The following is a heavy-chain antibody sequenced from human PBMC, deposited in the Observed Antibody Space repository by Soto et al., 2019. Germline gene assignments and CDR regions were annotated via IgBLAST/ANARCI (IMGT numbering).Heavy chain of an antibody. CDR3: ASSPHDFWSGYYYNWFDP. CDR2: INHSGST. D-gene: IGHD3-3*01. CDR1: GGSFSGYY. J-gene: IGHJ5*02. Sequence: SETLSLTCAVYGGSFSGYYWSWIRQPPGKGLEWIGEINHSGSTNYNPSLKSRVTISVDTSKNQFSLKLSSVTAADTAVYYCASSPHDFWSGYYYNWFDPWGQGTLVTVSS. V-gene: IGHV4-34*01.